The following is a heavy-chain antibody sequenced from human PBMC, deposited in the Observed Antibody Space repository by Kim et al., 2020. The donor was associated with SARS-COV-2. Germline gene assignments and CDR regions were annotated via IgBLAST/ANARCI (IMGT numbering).Heavy chain of an antibody. CDR1: GYTFTSYA. CDR2: INAGNGNT. V-gene: IGHV1-3*01. CDR3: ARSRPGSGCLDY. D-gene: IGHD6-19*01. Sequence: ASVKVSCKASGYTFTSYAMHWVRQAPGQRLEWMGWINAGNGNTKYSQKFQGRVTITRDTSASTAYMELSSLRSEDTAVYYCARSRPGSGCLDYWGQGTLVTVSS. J-gene: IGHJ4*02.